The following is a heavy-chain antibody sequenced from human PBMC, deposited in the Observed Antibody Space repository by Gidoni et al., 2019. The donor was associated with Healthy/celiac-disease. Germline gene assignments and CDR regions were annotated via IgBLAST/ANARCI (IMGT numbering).Heavy chain of an antibody. V-gene: IGHV3-30-3*01. J-gene: IGHJ3*02. CDR1: GFTFSSYA. CDR3: AKAVGILYAFDI. Sequence: QVQLGESGGGVVQPGGSLRIYCAGSGFTFSSYAMHWVRRAPGKGLECVAVISYDGSNKYYADSVKGRFTISRDNSKNTLYLQMNSLRAEDTAVYYCAKAVGILYAFDIWGQGTMVTVSS. D-gene: IGHD5-18*01. CDR2: ISYDGSNK.